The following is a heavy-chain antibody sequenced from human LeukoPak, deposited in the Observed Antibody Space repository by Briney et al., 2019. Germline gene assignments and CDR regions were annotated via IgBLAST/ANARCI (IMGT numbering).Heavy chain of an antibody. CDR2: IYPGDSDT. D-gene: IGHD3-10*01. CDR3: ARWEYYYGSGSYYRNAFDI. CDR1: GYSFTSYW. J-gene: IGHJ3*02. V-gene: IGHV5-51*01. Sequence: ESLKISCKGSGYSFTSYWIGWVRQMPGKGLEWMGIIYPGDSDTRYSPSFQGQVTISADKSISTAYLQWSSLKASDTVMYYCARWEYYYGSGSYYRNAFDIWGQGTMVTVSS.